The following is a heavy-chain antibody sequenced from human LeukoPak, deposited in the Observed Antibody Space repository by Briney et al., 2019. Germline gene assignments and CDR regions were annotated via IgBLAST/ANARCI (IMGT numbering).Heavy chain of an antibody. J-gene: IGHJ4*02. CDR1: GYTFTGYY. CDR3: ARVPDHTVTTPDDY. Sequence: ASVKVSCKASGYTFTGYYMHWVRQAPGQGLEWMGWINPNSGGTNYAQKFQGRVTMTRDTSISTAYMELSRLRSDDTAVYYCARVPDHTVTTPDDYWGQGTLVTVSS. V-gene: IGHV1-2*02. D-gene: IGHD4-17*01. CDR2: INPNSGGT.